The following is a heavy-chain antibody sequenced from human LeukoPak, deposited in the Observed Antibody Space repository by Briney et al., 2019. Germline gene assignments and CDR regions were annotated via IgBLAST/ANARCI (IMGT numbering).Heavy chain of an antibody. CDR2: ISSSGSTI. Sequence: QPGGSLRLSCAASGFTFSSYEMNWVRQAPGKGLEWVSYISSSGSTIYYADSVKGRFTISRDNAKNSLYLQMNSLRAEDTAVYYCARVSKGGLRGGDYWGQGTLVTVSS. CDR1: GFTFSSYE. J-gene: IGHJ4*02. D-gene: IGHD2-15*01. V-gene: IGHV3-48*03. CDR3: ARVSKGGLRGGDY.